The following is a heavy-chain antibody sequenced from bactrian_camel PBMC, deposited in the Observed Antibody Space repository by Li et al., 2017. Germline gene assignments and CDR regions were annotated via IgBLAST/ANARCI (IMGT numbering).Heavy chain of an antibody. CDR2: INSGGGST. V-gene: IGHV3S40*01. CDR1: GFTFSRYA. J-gene: IGHJ4*01. Sequence: DVQLVESGGGLVLPGGSLRLSCQGSGFTFSRYAIHWVRRAPGKGLEWVSAINSGGGSTFYAGSVKGRFTISRDNAKNTVYLQLNSLKTEDMAMYYCSTYLLMGDEFPYWGQGTQVTVS. CDR3: STYLLMGDEFPY. D-gene: IGHD1*01.